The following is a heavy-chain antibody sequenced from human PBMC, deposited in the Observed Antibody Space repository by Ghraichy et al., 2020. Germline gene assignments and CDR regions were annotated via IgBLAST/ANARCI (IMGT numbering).Heavy chain of an antibody. CDR3: ARVQQWLVLVFAFDI. V-gene: IGHV3-30-3*01. D-gene: IGHD6-19*01. CDR2: ISYDGSNK. Sequence: GGSLRLSCAASGFTFSSYAMHWVRQAPGKGLEWVAVISYDGSNKYYADSVKGRFTISRDNSKNTLYLQMNSLRAEDTAVYYCARVQQWLVLVFAFDIWGQGTMVTVSS. J-gene: IGHJ3*02. CDR1: GFTFSSYA.